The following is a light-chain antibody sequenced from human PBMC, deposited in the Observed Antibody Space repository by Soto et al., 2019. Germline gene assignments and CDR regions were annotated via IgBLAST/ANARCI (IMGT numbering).Light chain of an antibody. Sequence: EVVLTQSPGTLSLSPGERATLSCRASQNIRGNELAWYQQKPGQAPRLLIYRGSSRATGIPDRFSGRGSGTDFPLTISRLEPEDFAMYYCQDYGTSAPWTFGQGTKVEIK. V-gene: IGKV3-20*01. J-gene: IGKJ1*01. CDR1: QNIRGNE. CDR3: QDYGTSAPWT. CDR2: RGS.